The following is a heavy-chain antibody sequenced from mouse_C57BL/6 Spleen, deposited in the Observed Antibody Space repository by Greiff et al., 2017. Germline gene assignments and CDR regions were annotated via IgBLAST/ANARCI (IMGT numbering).Heavy chain of an antibody. D-gene: IGHD2-1*01. CDR3: ARGGNYDAMDY. CDR1: GFTFSSYA. Sequence: EVKVVESGGGLVKPGGSLKLSCAASGFTFSSYAMSWVRQTPEKRLEWVATISDGGSYTYYPDNVKGRFTISRDNAKYNLYLQMSHLKSEDTAMYYCARGGNYDAMDYWGQGTSVTVSS. J-gene: IGHJ4*01. V-gene: IGHV5-4*03. CDR2: ISDGGSYT.